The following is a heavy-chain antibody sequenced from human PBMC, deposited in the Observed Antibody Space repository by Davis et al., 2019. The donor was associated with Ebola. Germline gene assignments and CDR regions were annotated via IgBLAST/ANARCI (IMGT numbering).Heavy chain of an antibody. CDR2: INPDGSFT. J-gene: IGHJ4*02. CDR1: GFTFSNYA. CDR3: ARSSYQPDY. D-gene: IGHD2-2*01. V-gene: IGHV3-74*01. Sequence: PGGSLRLSCAASGFTFSNYAMNWVRHAPGKGLVWVSRINPDGSFTDYADSVKGRFSISRDSTSNTLYLQMNGLRAEDTAVYYCARSSYQPDYWGQGTLVTVSS.